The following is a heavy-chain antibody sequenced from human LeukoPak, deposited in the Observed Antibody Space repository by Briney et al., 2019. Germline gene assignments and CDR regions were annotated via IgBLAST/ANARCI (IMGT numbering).Heavy chain of an antibody. Sequence: SETLSLTCAVYGGSFSGYYWSWIRQPPGKGLEWIGEINHSGSTNYNPSLKSRVTISVDTSKNQFSLKLSSVTAADTAVYYCARGRDIVVVVAAARPYYFDYWAREPWSPSPQ. D-gene: IGHD2-15*01. J-gene: IGHJ4*02. V-gene: IGHV4-34*01. CDR1: GGSFSGYY. CDR3: ARGRDIVVVVAAARPYYFDY. CDR2: INHSGST.